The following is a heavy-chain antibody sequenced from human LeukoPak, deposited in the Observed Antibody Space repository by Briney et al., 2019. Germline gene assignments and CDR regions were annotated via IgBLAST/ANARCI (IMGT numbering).Heavy chain of an antibody. CDR3: AKVGIAAADFIDY. CDR1: GFTFSSYA. Sequence: GRSLRLSCAASGFTFSSYAMSWVRQAPGEGLEWVSAISGSGGSTYYADSVKGRFTISRDNSKNTLYLQVNSLRAEDTAVYYCAKVGIAAADFIDYWGQGTLVTVSS. CDR2: ISGSGGST. V-gene: IGHV3-23*01. D-gene: IGHD6-13*01. J-gene: IGHJ4*02.